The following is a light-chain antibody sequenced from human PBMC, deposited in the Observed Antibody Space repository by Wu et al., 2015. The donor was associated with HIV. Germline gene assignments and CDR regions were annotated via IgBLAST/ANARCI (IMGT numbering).Light chain of an antibody. CDR1: QGISSY. V-gene: IGKV1-8*01. CDR2: AAS. J-gene: IGKJ1*01. CDR3: QQYYSYPGT. Sequence: IRMTQSPSSLSASTGDRVTITCRASQGISSYLAWYQQKPGKASKLLIYAASTLQSGVPSRFSGSGSGTDFTLTISCLQSEDFATYYCQQYYSYPGTFGQGTKVEIK.